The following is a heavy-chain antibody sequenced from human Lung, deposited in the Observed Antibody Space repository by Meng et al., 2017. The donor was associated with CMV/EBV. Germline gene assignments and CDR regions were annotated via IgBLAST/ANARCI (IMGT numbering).Heavy chain of an antibody. J-gene: IGHJ6*02. CDR1: GFTLSSYE. Sequence: SXKISXAASGFTLSSYEMNWVRQAPGKGLEWIAYIGDSGRTLYYADSVKGRFTISSDNAENSLYLQMKSLRVEDTALYYCARDPGWDYSNQPTHYYGMDVWGQGXTVTVSS. D-gene: IGHD4-11*01. CDR3: ARDPGWDYSNQPTHYYGMDV. CDR2: IGDSGRTL. V-gene: IGHV3-48*03.